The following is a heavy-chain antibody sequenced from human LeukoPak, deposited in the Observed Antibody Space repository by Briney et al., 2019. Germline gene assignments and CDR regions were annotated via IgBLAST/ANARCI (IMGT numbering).Heavy chain of an antibody. D-gene: IGHD3-10*01. V-gene: IGHV3-23*01. CDR3: AKKYYYGSGTYIFYFDY. CDR1: GFTFSDST. Sequence: GGSLRLSCAASGFTFSDSTMSWYRQAPGKGLEWVPTISGSGDTYYADSVKGRFTISRDDSKSTLSLQMNSLRAEDTALYYCAKKYYYGSGTYIFYFDYWGQGTPVTVSS. J-gene: IGHJ4*02. CDR2: ISGSGDT.